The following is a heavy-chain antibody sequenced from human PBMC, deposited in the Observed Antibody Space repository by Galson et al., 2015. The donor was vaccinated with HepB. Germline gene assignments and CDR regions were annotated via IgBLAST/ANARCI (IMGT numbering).Heavy chain of an antibody. Sequence: CAISGDSVSSNSAAWNWIRQSPSRGLEWLGRTYYRSKWYNDYAVSVKSRITINPDTSKNQFSLQLNSVTPEDTAVYYCARDLTTVRLGHPDWFDPWGQGTLVTVSS. V-gene: IGHV6-1*01. D-gene: IGHD4-17*01. CDR3: ARDLTTVRLGHPDWFDP. CDR2: TYYRSKWYN. CDR1: GDSVSSNSAA. J-gene: IGHJ5*02.